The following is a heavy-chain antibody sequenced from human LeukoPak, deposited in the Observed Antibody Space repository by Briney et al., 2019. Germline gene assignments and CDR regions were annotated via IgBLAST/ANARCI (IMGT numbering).Heavy chain of an antibody. V-gene: IGHV3-15*01. J-gene: IGHJ5*02. Sequence: GGSLRLSCAASGLTFSNAWMTGVRQAPGKGLEWVGRIKSKTDGGTTDYAAPVKGRFTISRDNPKNTLYLQMNSLRAEDTAVYYCARGLMSTVTLEVAWGQGTLVTVAS. CDR2: IKSKTDGGTT. CDR1: GLTFSNAW. D-gene: IGHD4-17*01. CDR3: ARGLMSTVTLEVA.